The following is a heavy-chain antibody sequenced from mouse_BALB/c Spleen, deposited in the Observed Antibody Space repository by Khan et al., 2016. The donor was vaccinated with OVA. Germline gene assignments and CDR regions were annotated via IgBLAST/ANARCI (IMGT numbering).Heavy chain of an antibody. D-gene: IGHD4-1*01. CDR2: ISNIGSA. Sequence: EVQLQESGPGLVKPSQSLSLTCTVTGSSITRDYAWNWIRQFPGNKLEWMGYISNIGSASYNPSLKSRIPITRDTSKNQFFLQLDSVTTEDTATYYCASELGRYYAMDYWGQGTSVTVSS. CDR3: ASELGRYYAMDY. J-gene: IGHJ4*01. V-gene: IGHV3-2*02. CDR1: GSSITRDYA.